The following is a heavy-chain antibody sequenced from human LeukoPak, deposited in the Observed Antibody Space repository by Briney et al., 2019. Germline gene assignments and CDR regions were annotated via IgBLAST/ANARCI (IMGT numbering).Heavy chain of an antibody. D-gene: IGHD6-13*01. V-gene: IGHV1-69*13. CDR3: ARDHSAAAGTNFDY. CDR1: GYTFTGYY. CDR2: IIPIFGTA. Sequence: ASVKVSCKASGYTFTGYYMHWVRQAPGQGLEWMGGIIPIFGTANYAQKFQGRVTITADESTSTAYMELSSLRSEDTAVYYCARDHSAAAGTNFDYWGQGTLVTVSS. J-gene: IGHJ4*02.